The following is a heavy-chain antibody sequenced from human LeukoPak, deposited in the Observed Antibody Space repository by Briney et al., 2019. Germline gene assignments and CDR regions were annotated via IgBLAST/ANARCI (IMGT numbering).Heavy chain of an antibody. D-gene: IGHD2-2*01. CDR2: IIPIFGTA. J-gene: IGHJ4*02. CDR3: ARLGYCSSTSCSPEY. Sequence: ASVKVSCKASGGTFSSYAISWVRQAPGQGLEWMGGIIPIFGTANYAQKFQGRITITAVESTSTAYMELSSLRSEDTAVYYCARLGYCSSTSCSPEYWGQGTLVTVSS. V-gene: IGHV1-69*13. CDR1: GGTFSSYA.